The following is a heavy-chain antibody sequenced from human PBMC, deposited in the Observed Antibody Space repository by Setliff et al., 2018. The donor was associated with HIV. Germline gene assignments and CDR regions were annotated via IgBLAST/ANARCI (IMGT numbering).Heavy chain of an antibody. D-gene: IGHD3-3*01. CDR2: INHSGST. V-gene: IGHV4-34*01. J-gene: IGHJ3*02. CDR1: GGSFSGYY. Sequence: KTSETLSLTCAVYGGSFSGYYWSWIRQPPGKGLEWIGEINHSGSTNYNPSLKSRVTISVDTSKNQFSLKLSSVTAADTAVYYCASSGYYDFWSGFLNDAFDIWGQGTMVTVSS. CDR3: ASSGYYDFWSGFLNDAFDI.